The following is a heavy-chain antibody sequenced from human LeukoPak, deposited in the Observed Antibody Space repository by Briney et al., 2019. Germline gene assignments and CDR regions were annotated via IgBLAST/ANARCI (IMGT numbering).Heavy chain of an antibody. Sequence: GGSLRLSCAASGFTFSSYAMSWVRQAPGKGLEWVSAISGSGGSTYYADSVKGRFTISRDNSKNTLYLQMNSLRAEDTAVYYCAKGGQYYYDSSGSIDYWGQGTLVTVSS. V-gene: IGHV3-23*01. J-gene: IGHJ4*02. D-gene: IGHD3-22*01. CDR1: GFTFSSYA. CDR2: ISGSGGST. CDR3: AKGGQYYYDSSGSIDY.